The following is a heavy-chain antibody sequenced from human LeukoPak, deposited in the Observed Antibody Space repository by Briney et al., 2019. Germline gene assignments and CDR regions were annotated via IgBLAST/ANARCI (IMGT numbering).Heavy chain of an antibody. CDR1: GFTFRGYG. CDR3: AKGMTTGPRSVYHYMDV. Sequence: GGSLRLSCVASGFTFRGYGMHWVRQAPGKGLEWLSLLWYDGSNEYYTDSVKGRFNISRDNSKNTLYLQMNSLRAEDTAVYYCAKGMTTGPRSVYHYMDVWGKGTTVTVSS. CDR2: LWYDGSNE. V-gene: IGHV3-33*06. J-gene: IGHJ6*03. D-gene: IGHD4-17*01.